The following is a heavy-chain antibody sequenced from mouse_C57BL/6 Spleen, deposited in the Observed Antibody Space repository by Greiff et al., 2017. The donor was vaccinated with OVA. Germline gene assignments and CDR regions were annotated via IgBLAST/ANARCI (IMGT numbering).Heavy chain of an antibody. J-gene: IGHJ1*03. Sequence: VQLQQSGPVLVKPGASVNLHFTSSLYTFTYYYMNWVKQSHGKSLEWIGVINPYNGGTSYNQKFKGKATLTVDKSSSTAYMELNSLTSEDSAVYYCARGVGDLDVWGTGTTVTVSS. V-gene: IGHV1-19*01. D-gene: IGHD1-1*02. CDR3: ARGVGDLDV. CDR2: INPYNGGT. CDR1: LYTFTYYY.